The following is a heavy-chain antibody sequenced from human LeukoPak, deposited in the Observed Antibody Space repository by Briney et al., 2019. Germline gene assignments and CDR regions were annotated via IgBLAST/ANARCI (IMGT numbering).Heavy chain of an antibody. V-gene: IGHV3-48*01. J-gene: IGHJ4*02. CDR3: ARDLRGYSYGNTFDY. CDR1: GFTFSSYS. D-gene: IGHD5-18*01. Sequence: TGGSLRLSCAASGFTFSSYSMNWVRQAPGKGLEWVSYISSSSSTIYYADSVKGRFTISRDNAKNSLYLQMNSLRAEDTAVYYCARDLRGYSYGNTFDYWGQGTLVTVSS. CDR2: ISSSSSTI.